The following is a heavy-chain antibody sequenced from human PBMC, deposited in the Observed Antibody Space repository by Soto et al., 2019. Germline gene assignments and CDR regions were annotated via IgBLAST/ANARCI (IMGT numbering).Heavy chain of an antibody. D-gene: IGHD1-1*01. V-gene: IGHV4-31*03. CDR3: ASNKALEEALVY. J-gene: IGHJ4*02. CDR2: IYYSGST. CDR1: GGSISSGGYY. Sequence: QVQLQESGPGLVKPSQTLSLTCTVSGGSISSGGYYWSWIRQHLGKGLEWIGYIYYSGSTHYTPSLKCRVTISVNKSKNQFYLKLSSVTAADTAVYYCASNKALEEALVYWGQGTLVTVSS.